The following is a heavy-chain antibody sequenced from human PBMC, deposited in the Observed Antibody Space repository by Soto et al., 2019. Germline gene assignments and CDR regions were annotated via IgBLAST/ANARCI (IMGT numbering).Heavy chain of an antibody. J-gene: IGHJ4*01. Sequence: GSLRLSCAASRFTLSRYTMHRARPAPGKGLEGVALYSCGGGTSAYADSVKGRVTVSIVNMKSFLYPQMDILGPDDTALFYCVKYGDNSGYYFTYYFDQWGQGAPVTVSS. V-gene: IGHV3-43*01. CDR3: VKYGDNSGYYFTYYFDQ. CDR2: YSCGGGTS. CDR1: RFTLSRYT. D-gene: IGHD3-22*01.